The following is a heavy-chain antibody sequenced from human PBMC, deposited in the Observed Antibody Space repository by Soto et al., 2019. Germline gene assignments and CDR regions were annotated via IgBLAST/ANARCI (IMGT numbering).Heavy chain of an antibody. CDR2: IYYSGST. CDR3: ARANSGAAPLFDY. CDR1: GGSISSGGYY. Sequence: SETLSLTCTVSGGSISSGGYYWSWIRQHPGKGLEWIGYIYYSGSTYCNPSLKGRVTISVDTSKNQFSLKLSSVTAADTAVYYCARANSGAAPLFDYWGQGTLVTVSS. J-gene: IGHJ4*02. V-gene: IGHV4-31*03. D-gene: IGHD1-26*01.